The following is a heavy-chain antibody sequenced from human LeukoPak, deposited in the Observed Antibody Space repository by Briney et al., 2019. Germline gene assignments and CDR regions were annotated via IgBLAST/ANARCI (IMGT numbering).Heavy chain of an antibody. CDR3: ARGDRITIFGVVIGRKGDYFDY. J-gene: IGHJ4*02. Sequence: ASVKVSCKASGGTFSSYAISWVRQAPGQGLEWMGWMNPNSGNTGYAQKFQGRVTMTRNTSISTAYMELSSLRSEDTAVYYCARGDRITIFGVVIGRKGDYFDYWGQGTLVTVSS. D-gene: IGHD3-3*01. CDR2: MNPNSGNT. CDR1: GGTFSSYA. V-gene: IGHV1-8*02.